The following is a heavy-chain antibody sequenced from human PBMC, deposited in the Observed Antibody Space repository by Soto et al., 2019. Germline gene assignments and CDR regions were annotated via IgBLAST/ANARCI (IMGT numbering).Heavy chain of an antibody. CDR3: ARDTWAADY. V-gene: IGHV3-66*01. Sequence: EVQLVESGGGLVQPGGSLRLSCAASGFTVSTKYMSWVRQAPGKGLEWVSVIYSGGSTFYADSVRCRFTISRDNSKNTVNLQMTSLRAEDTAVYYCARDTWAADYWGQGTLVTVSS. D-gene: IGHD3-16*01. CDR1: GFTVSTKY. J-gene: IGHJ4*02. CDR2: IYSGGST.